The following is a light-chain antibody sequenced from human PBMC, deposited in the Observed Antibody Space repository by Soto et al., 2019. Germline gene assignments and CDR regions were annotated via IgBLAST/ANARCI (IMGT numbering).Light chain of an antibody. CDR3: QQYDSLPYT. J-gene: IGKJ2*01. CDR2: DAS. Sequence: DIQMTQSPSSLSASVGDRVTITCQASQDIREYVNWYQLKPGKAPRLLIYDASHLETGVPSKFSGSSSGTDFTFTITGLQPEDIATYCCQQYDSLPYTFGQGTKLEIK. V-gene: IGKV1-33*01. CDR1: QDIREY.